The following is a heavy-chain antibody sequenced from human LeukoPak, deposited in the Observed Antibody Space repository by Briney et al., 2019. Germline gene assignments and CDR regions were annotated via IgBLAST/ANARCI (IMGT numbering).Heavy chain of an antibody. Sequence: PGGSLRLSCAASGFLFSSYGMHWVRQAPGKGLEWVAFIRYDGSNQYYADSVKGRFTISRDNSKNTLYLQMNSLRAEDTAVYYCAKDRAYQLLYIFDYWGQGTLVTVSS. D-gene: IGHD2-2*02. V-gene: IGHV3-30*02. CDR1: GFLFSSYG. CDR3: AKDRAYQLLYIFDY. CDR2: IRYDGSNQ. J-gene: IGHJ4*02.